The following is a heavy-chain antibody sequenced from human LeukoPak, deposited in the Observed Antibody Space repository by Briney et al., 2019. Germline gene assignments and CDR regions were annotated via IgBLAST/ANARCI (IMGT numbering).Heavy chain of an antibody. V-gene: IGHV3-30*18. J-gene: IGHJ4*02. CDR2: ISYDGSNK. Sequence: GGSLRLSCAASGFTFSSYWMHWVRQAPGKGLEWVAVISYDGSNKYYADSVKGRFTISRDNSKNTLYLQMNSLRAEDTAVYYCAKDEYCSSTSCYGSWDTMVRGEYWGQGTLVTVSS. D-gene: IGHD2-2*01. CDR3: AKDEYCSSTSCYGSWDTMVRGEY. CDR1: GFTFSSYW.